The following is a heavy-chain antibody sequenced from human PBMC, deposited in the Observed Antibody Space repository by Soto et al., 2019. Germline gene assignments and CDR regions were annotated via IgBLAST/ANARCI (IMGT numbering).Heavy chain of an antibody. CDR1: GDSINTYT. D-gene: IGHD3-3*01. CDR2: IFSSGST. Sequence: SETLSLTCTVSGDSINTYTWTWIRQPPGKGLEWIGYIFSSGSTNYNPSLQSRVTMSVDTSRDQVSLRLRSVTRADTAVYYCARDQYDFRSGSYYYAMEVWGQGTKVTVSS. J-gene: IGHJ6*02. V-gene: IGHV4-59*01. CDR3: ARDQYDFRSGSYYYAMEV.